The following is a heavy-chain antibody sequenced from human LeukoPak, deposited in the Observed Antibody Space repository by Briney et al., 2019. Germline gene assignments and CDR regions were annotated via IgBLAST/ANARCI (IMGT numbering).Heavy chain of an antibody. CDR2: ISGGSGST. CDR3: AKHRFESGGYHSTD. D-gene: IGHD3-22*01. V-gene: IGHV3-23*01. CDR1: GFTVSGVY. Sequence: GGSLRLSCVASGFTVSGVYMSWVRQAPGKGLAWVSTISGGSGSTYCADSVKGRFTISRDNSKNTLYLQMNSLRDEDTAVYYCAKHRFESGGYHSTDWGQGTLVTVSS. J-gene: IGHJ4*02.